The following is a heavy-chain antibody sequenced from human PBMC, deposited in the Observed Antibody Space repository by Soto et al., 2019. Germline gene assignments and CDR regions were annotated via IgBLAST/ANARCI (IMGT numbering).Heavy chain of an antibody. J-gene: IGHJ6*02. Sequence: GGSLRLSCAASGLTLTNYAMTWVRRASGKGLEWVSVISGSGDSTYYADSVRGRFTISRDNSKNTLYLQMNSLRAEDTAVYYCAKDLYGYYYYGMDVWGQGTTVTVSS. D-gene: IGHD3-10*01. CDR3: AKDLYGYYYYGMDV. V-gene: IGHV3-23*01. CDR1: GLTLTNYA. CDR2: ISGSGDST.